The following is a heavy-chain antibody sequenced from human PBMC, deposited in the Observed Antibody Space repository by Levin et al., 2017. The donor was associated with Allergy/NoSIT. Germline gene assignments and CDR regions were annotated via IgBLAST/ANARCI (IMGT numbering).Heavy chain of an antibody. CDR3: TRDTFGVDDY. J-gene: IGHJ4*02. CDR2: INEDGSTI. V-gene: IGHV3-74*01. D-gene: IGHD3-3*01. Sequence: GGSLRLSFAASGFSVSRYWMHWVRQAPGKGLAWVSRINEDGSTINYADSVEGRFTISRDSAKNTLYLQMNSLRVEDTAVYYCTRDTFGVDDYWGQGTMVTVSS. CDR1: GFSVSRYW.